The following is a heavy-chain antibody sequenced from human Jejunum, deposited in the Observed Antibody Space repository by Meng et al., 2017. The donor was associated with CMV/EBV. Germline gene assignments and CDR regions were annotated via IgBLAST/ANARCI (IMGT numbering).Heavy chain of an antibody. J-gene: IGHJ5*02. Sequence: SRFNTYAMHWVRQAPGQSLEWMGSINVGNGNTKYSQKFQDRLTITIDTSANTASLELSSLSSEDTAVYYCTRANSDYAITSTPSDPWGQGTLVTVSS. V-gene: IGHV1-3*01. CDR2: INVGNGNT. CDR3: TRANSDYAITSTPSDP. D-gene: IGHD3-16*01. CDR1: SRFNTYA.